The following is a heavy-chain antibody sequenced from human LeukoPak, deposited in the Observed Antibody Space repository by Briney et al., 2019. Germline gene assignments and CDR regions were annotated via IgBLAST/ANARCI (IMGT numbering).Heavy chain of an antibody. Sequence: GGSLRLSCAASGFTFSSYSMTWVRQAPGKGLGWVSSISSSSSYIYYADSVKGRFTISRDNAKNSLYLQMNSLRAEDTAVYYCVKGRISEDGLDFWGQGTLVTVSS. CDR3: VKGRISEDGLDF. CDR2: ISSSSSYI. J-gene: IGHJ4*02. CDR1: GFTFSSYS. D-gene: IGHD6-13*01. V-gene: IGHV3-21*04.